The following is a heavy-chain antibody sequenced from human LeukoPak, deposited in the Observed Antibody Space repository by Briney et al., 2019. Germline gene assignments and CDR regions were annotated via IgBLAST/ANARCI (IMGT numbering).Heavy chain of an antibody. J-gene: IGHJ6*03. Sequence: PGGSLRLSCAASGFTFSNAWMSWVRQAPGKGLEWVGRIKSKTDGGTTDYAAPVKGRFTISRDDSKNALYLQMNSLKTEDTAVYYCTTRVIATYYYYYMDVWGKGTTVTVSS. CDR1: GFTFSNAW. CDR2: IKSKTDGGTT. CDR3: TTRVIATYYYYYMDV. D-gene: IGHD2-21*01. V-gene: IGHV3-15*01.